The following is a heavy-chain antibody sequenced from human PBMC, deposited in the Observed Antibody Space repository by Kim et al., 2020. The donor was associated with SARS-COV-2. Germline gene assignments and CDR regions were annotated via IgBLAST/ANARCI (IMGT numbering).Heavy chain of an antibody. CDR1: GGSFSGYY. V-gene: IGHV4-34*01. D-gene: IGHD3-9*01. J-gene: IGHJ5*02. CDR3: ARKRPRGVLRYFDWSFDP. Sequence: SETLSLTCAVYGGSFSGYYWSWIRQPPGKGLEWIGEINHSGSTNYNPSLKSRVTISVDTSKNQSSPKLSSVTAADTAVYYCARKRPRGVLRYFDWSFDPWCQGALVTGS. CDR2: INHSGST.